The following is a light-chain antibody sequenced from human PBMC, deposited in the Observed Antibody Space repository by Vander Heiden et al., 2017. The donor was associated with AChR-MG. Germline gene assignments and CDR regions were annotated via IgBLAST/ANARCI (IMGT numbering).Light chain of an antibody. Sequence: EIVFTQSPAPLSLSPGETATLSCRASQSVSRYLAWYQQKPGQAPRLLMFDASHRATGIPARFSGSGYGTGFTLTISSLEPEDVAVYYCQQHSSWPQITFGQGTRL. J-gene: IGKJ5*01. CDR3: QQHSSWPQIT. CDR1: QSVSRY. CDR2: DAS. V-gene: IGKV3-11*01.